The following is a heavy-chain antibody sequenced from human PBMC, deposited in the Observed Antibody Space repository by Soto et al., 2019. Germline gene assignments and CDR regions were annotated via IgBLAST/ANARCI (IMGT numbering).Heavy chain of an antibody. CDR3: ARDAETSSGALDY. J-gene: IGHJ4*02. CDR1: GFTFSSYS. V-gene: IGHV3-21*01. CDR2: ISSSSSYI. Sequence: EVQLVESGGGLVQPGGSLRLSCAASGFTFSSYSMNWVRQAPGKGLEWVSSISSSSSYIYYADSVKGRFTISRDNAKNSLYLQMNSLRAEDTAVYYCARDAETSSGALDYWGQGTLVTVSS. D-gene: IGHD6-6*01.